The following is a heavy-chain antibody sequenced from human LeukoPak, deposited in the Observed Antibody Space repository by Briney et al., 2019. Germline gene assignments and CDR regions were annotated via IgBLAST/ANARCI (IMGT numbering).Heavy chain of an antibody. CDR1: GYTLTELS. J-gene: IGHJ6*03. V-gene: IGHV1-24*01. CDR2: FDPEDGET. CDR3: ATAPPTSGIHYDFWSGLGLSYYYYMDV. Sequence: ASVKVSCKVSGYTLTELSMHWVRQAPGKGLEWRGGFDPEDGETIYAQKFQGRVTMTEDTSTDTAYMELSSLRSEDTAVYYCATAPPTSGIHYDFWSGLGLSYYYYMDVWGKGTTVTVSS. D-gene: IGHD3-3*01.